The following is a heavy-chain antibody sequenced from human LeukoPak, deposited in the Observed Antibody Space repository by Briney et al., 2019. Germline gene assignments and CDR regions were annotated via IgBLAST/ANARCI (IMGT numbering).Heavy chain of an antibody. CDR2: INPSGGST. D-gene: IGHD2-2*01. CDR3: ARHIVVVPAARRAHYGMDV. CDR1: GYTFTSYY. J-gene: IGHJ6*02. V-gene: IGHV1-46*01. Sequence: ASVKVSCKASGYTFTSYYMHWVRQAPGQGLEWMGIINPSGGSTSYAQKLQGRVTMTTDTSTSTAYMELRSLRSDDTAVYYCARHIVVVPAARRAHYGMDVWGQGTTVTVSS.